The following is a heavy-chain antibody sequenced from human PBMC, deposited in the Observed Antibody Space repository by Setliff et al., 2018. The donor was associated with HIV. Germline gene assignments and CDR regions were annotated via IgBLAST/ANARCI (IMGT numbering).Heavy chain of an antibody. CDR1: GYTFTGYY. CDR2: INPNSGDT. Sequence: ASVKVSCKASGYTFTGYYMHWVRQAPGQGLEWMGWINPNSGDTNYAQKFQGRVTMTRDTTITTVYMELTRLRSDDTAMFYCAVMGYCGGNSCYRTEGFDYWGQGTLVTVSS. V-gene: IGHV1-2*02. CDR3: AVMGYCGGNSCYRTEGFDY. J-gene: IGHJ4*02. D-gene: IGHD2-2*01.